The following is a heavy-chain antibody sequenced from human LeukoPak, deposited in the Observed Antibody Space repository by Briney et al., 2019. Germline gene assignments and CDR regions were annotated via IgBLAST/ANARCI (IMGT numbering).Heavy chain of an antibody. D-gene: IGHD2-15*01. CDR1: GYTFTGYY. Sequence: ASVKVSCKASGYTFTGYYMHWVRQAPGQGLEWMGWINPNSGGTNYAQKFQGRVTMTRDTSISTAYMELSRLRSDDTAVYYCAREKGYCSGGSCSWFDPWGQGTLVTVSS. CDR2: INPNSGGT. CDR3: AREKGYCSGGSCSWFDP. J-gene: IGHJ5*02. V-gene: IGHV1-2*02.